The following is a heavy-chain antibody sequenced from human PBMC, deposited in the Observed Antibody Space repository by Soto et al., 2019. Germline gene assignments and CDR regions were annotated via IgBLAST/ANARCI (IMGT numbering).Heavy chain of an antibody. V-gene: IGHV3-7*01. J-gene: IGHJ4*02. CDR2: IKQDGSER. D-gene: IGHD6-6*01. CDR3: TRTISALPGDDY. CDR1: GFTFNRFW. Sequence: PGGSLRLSCAASGFTFNRFWMGWVRQAPGKGPEWLANIKQDGSERYYVDSVKGRFTISRDNVKNSVYLQMNGLRAEDTAVYYCTRTISALPGDDYWGQGTLVTVSS.